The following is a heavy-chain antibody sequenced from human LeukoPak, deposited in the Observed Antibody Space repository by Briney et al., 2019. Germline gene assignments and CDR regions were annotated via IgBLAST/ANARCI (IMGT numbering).Heavy chain of an antibody. CDR1: GGSISSYY. J-gene: IGHJ4*02. CDR2: IYTSGSN. D-gene: IGHD3-16*02. CDR3: ARLSVTQGLDY. V-gene: IGHV4-4*07. Sequence: SETXXLTCTVSGGSISSYYWSWIRQPAGKGMEWIGRIYTSGSNNYNLSLKSRVTISVDKSKKQFSLKLSSVTAADTAVYYCARLSVTQGLDYWGQGTLVTVSS.